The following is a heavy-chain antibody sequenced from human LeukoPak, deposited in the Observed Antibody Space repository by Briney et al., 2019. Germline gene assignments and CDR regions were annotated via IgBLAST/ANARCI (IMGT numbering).Heavy chain of an antibody. CDR3: ASTYDFWSGYSRY. CDR2: IIPILGIA. D-gene: IGHD3-3*01. V-gene: IGHV1-69*04. J-gene: IGHJ4*02. Sequence: ASVKVSCKASGGTFSSYAISWVRQAPGQGLEWMGRIIPILGIANHAQKFQGRVTITADKSTSTAYMELSSLRSEDTAVYYCASTYDFWSGYSRYWGQGTLVTVSS. CDR1: GGTFSSYA.